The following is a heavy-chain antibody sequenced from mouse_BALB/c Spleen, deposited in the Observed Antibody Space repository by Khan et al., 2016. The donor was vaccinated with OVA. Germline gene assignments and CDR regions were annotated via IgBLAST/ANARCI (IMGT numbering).Heavy chain of an antibody. CDR1: GYTFTNYG. Sequence: QIQLVQSGPELKKPGETVKISCKASGYTFTNYGMNWVKQAPGKGLKWMGWINTYTGEPTYADDFKGRFVFSLETSASTAYLQISNLNNEDMTTYFCARISSYWYSDVWGAGTTLTVSS. CDR3: ARISSYWYSDV. D-gene: IGHD6-2*01. J-gene: IGHJ1*01. V-gene: IGHV9-1*02. CDR2: INTYTGEP.